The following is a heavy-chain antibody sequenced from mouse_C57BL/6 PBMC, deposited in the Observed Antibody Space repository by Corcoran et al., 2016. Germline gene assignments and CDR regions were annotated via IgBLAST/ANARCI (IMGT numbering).Heavy chain of an antibody. CDR2: IYPGSGNT. Sequence: QVQLKQSGAELVRPGASVKLSCKASGYTFTDYYINWVKQRPGQGLEWIARIYPGSGNTYYNEKFKGKATLTAEKSSSTAYMQLSSLTSEDSAVYFCARVTTVVATRYFDVWGTGTTVTVSS. CDR1: GYTFTDYY. D-gene: IGHD1-1*01. CDR3: ARVTTVVATRYFDV. J-gene: IGHJ1*03. V-gene: IGHV1-76*01.